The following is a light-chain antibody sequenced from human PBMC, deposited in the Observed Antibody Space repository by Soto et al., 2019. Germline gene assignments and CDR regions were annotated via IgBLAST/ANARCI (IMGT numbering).Light chain of an antibody. CDR2: DAS. J-gene: IGKJ5*01. Sequence: DMHMTQSPSTLSASVLDIATVAFLASQSISSWLAWYQQKPGKAPKLLIYDASTLQSGVPSRFSGSGSGTEFALTISGLQPDDFASYYCQQYNSYPITFGQGTRLEIK. CDR1: QSISSW. V-gene: IGKV1-5*01. CDR3: QQYNSYPIT.